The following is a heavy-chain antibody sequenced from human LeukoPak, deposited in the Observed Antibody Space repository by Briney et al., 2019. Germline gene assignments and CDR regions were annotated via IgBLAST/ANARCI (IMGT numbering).Heavy chain of an antibody. CDR3: ARTRTRGVKLWAPLRAFDI. CDR1: GGSFSGYY. Sequence: PSETLSLTCAVYGGSFSGYYWSWIRQPPGKGLEWIGEINHSGSTNYNPSLKSRVTISVDTSKNQFSLKLSSVTAADTAVYYCARTRTRGVKLWAPLRAFDIWGQGTMVTVSS. V-gene: IGHV4-34*01. J-gene: IGHJ3*02. D-gene: IGHD3-10*01. CDR2: INHSGST.